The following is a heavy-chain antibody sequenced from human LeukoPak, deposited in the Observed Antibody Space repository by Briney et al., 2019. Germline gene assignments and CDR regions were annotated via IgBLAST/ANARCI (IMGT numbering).Heavy chain of an antibody. CDR3: ARDAFSRISIFGVVSDAFDI. Sequence: GGSLRLSCAASGFSFSNHWMTWVRQAPGKGLEWVANIKQDGSEKYYVDSVKGRFTISRDNAKNSPYLQMNSLRAEDTAVYYCARDAFSRISIFGVVSDAFDIWGQGTMVTVSS. D-gene: IGHD3-3*01. J-gene: IGHJ3*02. CDR1: GFSFSNHW. CDR2: IKQDGSEK. V-gene: IGHV3-7*01.